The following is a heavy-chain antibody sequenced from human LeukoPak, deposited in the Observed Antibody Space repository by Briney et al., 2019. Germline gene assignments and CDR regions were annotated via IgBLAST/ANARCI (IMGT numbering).Heavy chain of an antibody. J-gene: IGHJ4*02. D-gene: IGHD2-15*01. CDR3: ARSRSGGSYLDY. CDR2: FYYGGST. CDR1: GASISSTSYY. V-gene: IGHV4-39*01. Sequence: SETLSLTCTVSGASISSTSYYWDWIRQPPGKGVEWIGSFYYGGSTAYTPSLKSRVTISVDKSNNQFSLKLNSVTAADTAVYYCARSRSGGSYLDYWSQGSLVTVSS.